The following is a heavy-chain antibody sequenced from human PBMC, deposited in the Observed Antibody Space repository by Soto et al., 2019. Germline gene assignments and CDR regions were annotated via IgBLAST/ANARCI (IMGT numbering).Heavy chain of an antibody. CDR1: GGTFSSYA. V-gene: IGHV1-69*13. Sequence: SVKVSCKASGGTFSSYAISWVRQAPGQGLEWMGGIIPIFGTANYAQKFQGRVTITADESTSTAYMELSSLRSEDTAVHYCARVKGFWSGYFYYFDYWGQGTLVTSPQ. CDR3: ARVKGFWSGYFYYFDY. D-gene: IGHD3-3*01. J-gene: IGHJ4*02. CDR2: IIPIFGTA.